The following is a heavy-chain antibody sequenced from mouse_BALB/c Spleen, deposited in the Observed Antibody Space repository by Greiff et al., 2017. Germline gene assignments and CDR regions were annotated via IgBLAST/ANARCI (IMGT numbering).Heavy chain of an antibody. V-gene: IGHV1-9*01. CDR3: ARGGYGSCYYAMDY. CDR1: GYTFSSYW. CDR2: ILPGSGST. Sequence: VQGVESGAELMKPGASVKISCKATGYTFSSYWIEWVKQRPGHGLEWIGEILPGSGSTNYNEKFKGKATFTADTSSNTAYMQLSSLTSEDSAVYYCARGGYGSCYYAMDYWGQGTSVTVSS. D-gene: IGHD1-1*01. J-gene: IGHJ4*01.